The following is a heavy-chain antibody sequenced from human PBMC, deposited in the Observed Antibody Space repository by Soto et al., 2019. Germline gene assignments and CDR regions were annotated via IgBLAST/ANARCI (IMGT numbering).Heavy chain of an antibody. CDR2: IIPIFGTA. J-gene: IGHJ4*02. CDR1: GGTFSSYA. D-gene: IGHD3-22*01. CDR3: AGAPYYYDSSGDY. Sequence: GASVKVSCKASGGTFSSYAISWVRQAPGQGLEWMGGIIPIFGTANYAQEFQGRVTITADESTSTAYMELSSLRSEDTAVYYCAGAPYYYDSSGDYWGQGTLVTVSS. V-gene: IGHV1-69*13.